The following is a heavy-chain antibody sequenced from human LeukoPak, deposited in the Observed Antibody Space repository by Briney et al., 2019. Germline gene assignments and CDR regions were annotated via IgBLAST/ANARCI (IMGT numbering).Heavy chain of an antibody. Sequence: GGSLRLSCAASGFIFSSYAMSWVRQAPGKGLEWVSLISGSAGSTYYADSVKGRSTISRDNSKNTLYLQMNSLRAEDTAVYYCAKRNYASAFDIWGQGTMVTVSS. CDR1: GFIFSSYA. J-gene: IGHJ3*02. V-gene: IGHV3-23*01. CDR3: AKRNYASAFDI. CDR2: ISGSAGST. D-gene: IGHD1-7*01.